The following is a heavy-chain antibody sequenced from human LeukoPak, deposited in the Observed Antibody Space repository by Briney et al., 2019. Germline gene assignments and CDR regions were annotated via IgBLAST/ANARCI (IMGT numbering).Heavy chain of an antibody. CDR2: IYTSGRT. CDR3: AGGSGLKIVY. D-gene: IGHD3-10*01. Sequence: PSETLSLTCTVSGGSISSYSWSWIRQPPGKGLEWIGRIYTSGRTTYNPSLKSRVTMSVETSKNQFSLKLSSVNAADTAVYYCAGGSGLKIVYWGQGTLVTVSS. J-gene: IGHJ4*02. CDR1: GGSISSYS. V-gene: IGHV4-4*07.